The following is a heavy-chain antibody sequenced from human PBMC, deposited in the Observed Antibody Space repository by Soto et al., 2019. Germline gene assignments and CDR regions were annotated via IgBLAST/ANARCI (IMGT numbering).Heavy chain of an antibody. CDR2: IQYSGDT. CDR3: ARHDYADRTFDL. V-gene: IGHV4-61*08. CDR1: GGSVVSVADY. Sequence: SEPLPLTCIVSGGSVVSVADYWSWIRQPPGSALEWIGYIQYSGDTNYNSSLKSRVTISVDRSRNRFSLKLTSVTAADTAFYYCARHDYADRTFDLWGKGTKVTVSS. D-gene: IGHD5-12*01. J-gene: IGHJ3*01.